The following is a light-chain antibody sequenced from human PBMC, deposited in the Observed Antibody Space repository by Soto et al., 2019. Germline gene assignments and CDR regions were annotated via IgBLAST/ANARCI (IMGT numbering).Light chain of an antibody. CDR3: CSYAGSRTFYV. V-gene: IGLV2-23*02. J-gene: IGLJ1*01. CDR1: SNDVGTYSL. CDR2: EDN. Sequence: QSALPQPASVSGSPGQSITLSCTGTSNDVGTYSLVSWYQQHPGKAPKLIIYEDNKRPSGVPYRFSGSKSGNTASLTISGLQAEDEADYFCCSYAGSRTFYVFGTGTKLTVL.